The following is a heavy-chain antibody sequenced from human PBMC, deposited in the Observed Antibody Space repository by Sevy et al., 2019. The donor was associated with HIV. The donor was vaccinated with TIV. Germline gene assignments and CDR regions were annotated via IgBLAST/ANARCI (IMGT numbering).Heavy chain of an antibody. Sequence: GGSLRLSYNASGITFSTSVMNWVRQSPDRGLEWVSSISGDTYYTHYADSMRGRFIVSRDNAKNSLFLEMNSLTVEDTAVYYCTRASLLGYCSTTSCYYAFDIWGPGTVVTVSS. V-gene: IGHV3-21*01. D-gene: IGHD2-2*01. CDR3: TRASLLGYCSTTSCYYAFDI. J-gene: IGHJ3*02. CDR2: ISGDTYYT. CDR1: GITFSTSV.